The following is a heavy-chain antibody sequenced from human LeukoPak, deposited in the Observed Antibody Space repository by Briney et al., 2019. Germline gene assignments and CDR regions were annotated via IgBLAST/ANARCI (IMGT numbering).Heavy chain of an antibody. CDR2: IYAGDSDT. Sequence: GAVLVICCEGAGCIIASYWIGWGRALAGKGQEWRGIIYAGDSDTRYSPSIQGKVTISADTSISTASLQWSSLKASDTAMYYCARRTGVGDTGDFDYWGQGTLVTVSS. V-gene: IGHV5-51*01. D-gene: IGHD1-26*01. CDR1: GCIIASYW. J-gene: IGHJ4*02. CDR3: ARRTGVGDTGDFDY.